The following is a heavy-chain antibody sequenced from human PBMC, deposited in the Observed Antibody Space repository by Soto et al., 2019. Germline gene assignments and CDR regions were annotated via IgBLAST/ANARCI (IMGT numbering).Heavy chain of an antibody. CDR1: GYFIGAGGYY. V-gene: IGHV4-31*02. CDR3: ERMYSSGSGWFQP. Sequence: TLSLTCFVSGYFIGAGGYYWSWIRHHPGKGLEWIGSFYSSGSIIYNPSLRSRVSISGDMSTNQFSMSLTSVTAADTARYYCERMYSSGSGWFQPWGQGNLVTVS. CDR2: FYSSGSI. J-gene: IGHJ5*02. D-gene: IGHD6-19*01.